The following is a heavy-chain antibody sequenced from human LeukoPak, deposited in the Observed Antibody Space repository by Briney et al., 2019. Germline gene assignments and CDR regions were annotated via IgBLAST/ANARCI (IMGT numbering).Heavy chain of an antibody. V-gene: IGHV4-61*05. J-gene: IGHJ4*02. Sequence: SETLSLTCTVSGGSISSSSYYWDWIRQPPGKGLEWIGYIYYSGSTNYNPSLKSRVTISVDTSKNQFSLKLSSVTAADTAVYYCARVERPSYYFDYWGQGTLVTVSS. CDR1: GGSISSSSYY. CDR3: ARVERPSYYFDY. D-gene: IGHD2-2*01. CDR2: IYYSGST.